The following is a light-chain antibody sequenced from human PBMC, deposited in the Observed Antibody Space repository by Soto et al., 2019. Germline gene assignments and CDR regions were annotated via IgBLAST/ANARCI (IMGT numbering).Light chain of an antibody. CDR3: QQYYSTPLT. V-gene: IGKV4-1*01. CDR1: QSVLYSSNNKNY. Sequence: DIVMNQSPDSLAVSLGERTTINCKSSQSVLYSSNNKNYLAWYQQKPGQPPKLLIYWASTRESGVPDRFSGSGSGTDSTRTISSLQAEDVAVYYCQQYYSTPLTFGPGTKVDIK. J-gene: IGKJ3*01. CDR2: WAS.